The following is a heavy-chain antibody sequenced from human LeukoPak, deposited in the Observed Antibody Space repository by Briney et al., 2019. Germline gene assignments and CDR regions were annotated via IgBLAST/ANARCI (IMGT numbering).Heavy chain of an antibody. J-gene: IGHJ4*02. CDR3: ARADQLLYDY. CDR1: GFTFSSYG. Sequence: PGGSLRLSCAASGFTFSSYGMCWVRQAPGKGLEWVSGINWNGGSTGYADSVRGRFTISRDNAKNSLYLQMNSLRAEDTALYYCARADQLLYDYWGQGTLVTVSS. CDR2: INWNGGST. D-gene: IGHD2-2*02. V-gene: IGHV3-20*04.